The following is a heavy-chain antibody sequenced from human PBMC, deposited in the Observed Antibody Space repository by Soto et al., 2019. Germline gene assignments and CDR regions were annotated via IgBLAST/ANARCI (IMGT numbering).Heavy chain of an antibody. J-gene: IGHJ6*02. CDR2: ISSSGSTI. CDR1: GFTFSSYE. CDR3: AREPELWLLYYYCGMDV. V-gene: IGHV3-48*03. D-gene: IGHD5-18*01. Sequence: EVQLVESGGGLVQPGGSLRLSCAASGFTFSSYEMNWVRQAPGKGLEWVSYISSSGSTIYYADSVKGRFTISRDNAKNSLYLQMNSLRGEDTAVYYCAREPELWLLYYYCGMDVWGQGSTVTVSS.